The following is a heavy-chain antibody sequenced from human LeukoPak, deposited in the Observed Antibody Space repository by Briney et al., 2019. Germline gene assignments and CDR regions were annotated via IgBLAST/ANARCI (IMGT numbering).Heavy chain of an antibody. V-gene: IGHV4-34*01. D-gene: IGHD3-16*01. CDR1: SGSFSGYY. CDR3: ARDNPFKYDYVN. CDR2: FNHNWGA. J-gene: IGHJ4*02. Sequence: PSETLSLTCAVYSGSFSGYYWTWFRQPPGKGLEWIGEFNHNWGAKYNPSLQSRVAISADTSKNQFSLKLSSVTAADTAVYYCARDNPFKYDYVNWGQGTLVTVSS.